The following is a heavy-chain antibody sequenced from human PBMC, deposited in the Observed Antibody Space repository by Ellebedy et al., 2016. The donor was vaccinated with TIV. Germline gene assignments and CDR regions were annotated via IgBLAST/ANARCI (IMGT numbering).Heavy chain of an antibody. CDR2: IIPIFGTA. D-gene: IGHD3-3*01. J-gene: IGHJ6*03. CDR3: ARVGYDFWIPDPLKGSLKHYYMDV. CDR1: GGTFSSYA. Sequence: SVKVSCXASGGTFSSYAISWVRQAPGQGLEWMGGIIPIFGTANYAQKFQGRVTITADESTSTAYMELSSLRSEDTAVYYCARVGYDFWIPDPLKGSLKHYYMDVWGKGTTVTVSS. V-gene: IGHV1-69*13.